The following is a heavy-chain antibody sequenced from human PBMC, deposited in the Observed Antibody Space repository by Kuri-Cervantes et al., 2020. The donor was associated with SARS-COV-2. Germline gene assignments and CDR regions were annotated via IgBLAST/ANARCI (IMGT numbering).Heavy chain of an antibody. CDR1: GFTFSSYA. Sequence: GESLKISCAASGFTFSSYAMHWVRQAPGKGLEWVAVISYDGSNKYYADSVKGRFTISRDNSKNTLYLQMNSLRAEDTAVYYCARDAVVPASIGDALDVWGRGTMVTVSS. J-gene: IGHJ3*01. CDR2: ISYDGSNK. V-gene: IGHV3-30*04. CDR3: ARDAVVPASIGDALDV. D-gene: IGHD2-2*02.